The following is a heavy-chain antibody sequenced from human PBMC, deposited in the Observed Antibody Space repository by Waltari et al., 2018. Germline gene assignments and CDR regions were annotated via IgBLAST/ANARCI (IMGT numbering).Heavy chain of an antibody. CDR2: NRGNRGRR. CDR1: GFTFDDYA. CDR3: AKESTEEGFDY. V-gene: IGHV3-9*01. Sequence: EVQLVESGGGLVQPGRSLRHSCAASGFTFDDYAMHWVRQAAGKGLEGVSGNRGNRGRRGYGDAVKGRFTISRDHAKNSLYLQRNSLRAEDTALYYCAKESTEEGFDYWGQGTLVTVSS. J-gene: IGHJ4*02.